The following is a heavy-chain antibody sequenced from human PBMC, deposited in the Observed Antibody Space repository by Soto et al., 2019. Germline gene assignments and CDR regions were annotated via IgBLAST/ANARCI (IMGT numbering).Heavy chain of an antibody. CDR2: ISGYNGDT. D-gene: IGHD2-8*01. Sequence: QGQLVQSGPEVKKSGASVKVSCKASGYTFSRYGISWVRQAPGQGLEWMGWISGYNGDTKYAQKVQGRVTMTIDTSTYTAYMELRSLTSDDKAIYYCAKNGQPPYYYYGMDVWGQGTTVTVSS. CDR1: GYTFSRYG. J-gene: IGHJ6*02. CDR3: AKNGQPPYYYYGMDV. V-gene: IGHV1-18*01.